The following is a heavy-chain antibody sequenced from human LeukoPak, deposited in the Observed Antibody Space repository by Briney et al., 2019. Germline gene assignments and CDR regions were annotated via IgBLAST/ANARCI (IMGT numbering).Heavy chain of an antibody. V-gene: IGHV3-7*03. CDR1: GITFSRFW. Sequence: PGGSLRLTCAASGITFSRFWMSWVRQAPGKGLQRVANINQDGSEKHYVDSVKGRSTISRDNAENSLYLQMNSLRAEDTAVYYCASGGHLDYWGQGALVTVAS. J-gene: IGHJ4*02. CDR2: INQDGSEK. D-gene: IGHD3-16*01. CDR3: ASGGHLDY.